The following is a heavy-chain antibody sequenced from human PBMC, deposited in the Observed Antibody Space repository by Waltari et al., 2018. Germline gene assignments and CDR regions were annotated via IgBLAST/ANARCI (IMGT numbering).Heavy chain of an antibody. J-gene: IGHJ4*02. CDR3: AREPLY. CDR2: IYNRGNT. Sequence: SISSNYYGTWIPQNPGKGLEWIGNIYNRGNTDYNPSLKSRLTISLDTSKNQFSLQLTSVSAADTAVYYCAREPLYWGQGTLVTVSS. V-gene: IGHV4-31*02. CDR1: SISSNYY.